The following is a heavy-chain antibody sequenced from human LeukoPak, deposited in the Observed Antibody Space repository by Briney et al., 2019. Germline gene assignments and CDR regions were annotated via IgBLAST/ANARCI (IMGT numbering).Heavy chain of an antibody. Sequence: SETLSLTCTVSGGSISSYYWSWIRQPPGKGLEWIGYIYYSGSTNYNPSLKSRVTISVDTSKNQFSLKLSSVTAADTAVYYCARAGTAVTATLDSWGQGTLVTVSS. CDR2: IYYSGST. CDR3: ARAGTAVTATLDS. CDR1: GGSISSYY. J-gene: IGHJ4*02. D-gene: IGHD2-21*02. V-gene: IGHV4-59*01.